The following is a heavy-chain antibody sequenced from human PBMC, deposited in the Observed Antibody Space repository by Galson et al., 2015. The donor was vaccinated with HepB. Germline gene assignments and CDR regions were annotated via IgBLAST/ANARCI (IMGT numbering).Heavy chain of an antibody. CDR1: GFTFSNSW. CDR3: AGDYHGMDV. Sequence: SLRLSCAASGFTFSNSWMHWVRQAPGKGLVWVSRINGDGSSTDYVASVKGRFTISRDNAKNTLYLQMNSLRAEDTAVYYCAGDYHGMDVWGQGTTVTVSS. CDR2: INGDGSST. V-gene: IGHV3-74*01. J-gene: IGHJ6*02.